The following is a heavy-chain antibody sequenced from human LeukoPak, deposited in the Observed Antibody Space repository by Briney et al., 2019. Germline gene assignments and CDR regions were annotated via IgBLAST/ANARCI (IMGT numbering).Heavy chain of an antibody. CDR2: INPNSGGT. CDR1: GYTFTGYY. CDR3: ARDLSGYGNFDY. Sequence: ASVKVSCKASGYTFTGYYMHWVRQAPGQGREWMGWINPNSGGTNYAQKFQGRVTMTRDTSISTAYMELSRLRSDDTAVYYCARDLSGYGNFDYWGQGTLVTVSS. J-gene: IGHJ4*02. D-gene: IGHD5-12*01. V-gene: IGHV1-2*02.